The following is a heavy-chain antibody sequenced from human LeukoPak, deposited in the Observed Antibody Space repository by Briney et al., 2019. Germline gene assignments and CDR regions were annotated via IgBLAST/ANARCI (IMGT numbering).Heavy chain of an antibody. D-gene: IGHD4-11*01. J-gene: IGHJ6*03. CDR3: ARDGRRASKGDYYYYYMDV. V-gene: IGHV1-69*05. CDR1: GGTFSSYA. Sequence: ASVKVSCKASGGTFSSYAISWVRQAPGQGLEWMGGIIPIFGTANYAQKFQGRVTITTDESTSTAYMELSSLRSEDTAVYYCARDGRRASKGDYYYYYMDVWGKGTTVTVSS. CDR2: IIPIFGTA.